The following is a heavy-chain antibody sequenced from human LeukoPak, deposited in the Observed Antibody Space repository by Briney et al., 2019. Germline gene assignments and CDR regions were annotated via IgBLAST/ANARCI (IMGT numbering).Heavy chain of an antibody. Sequence: PGGSLRLSCAASGFTFSDYYMSWIRQAPGKGPEWISYISSSSGYINYADSVKGRFTISRDNAKNSLYLQMNSLRAEDTAVYYCARSTTVVTPSDYWGQGTLVTVSS. V-gene: IGHV3-11*06. J-gene: IGHJ4*02. CDR2: ISSSSGYI. CDR1: GFTFSDYY. D-gene: IGHD4-23*01. CDR3: ARSTTVVTPSDY.